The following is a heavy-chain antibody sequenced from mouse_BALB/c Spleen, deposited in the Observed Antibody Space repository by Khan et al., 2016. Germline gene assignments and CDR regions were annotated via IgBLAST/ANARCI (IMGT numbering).Heavy chain of an antibody. CDR1: GFTFSNYW. CDR3: TTGFAY. J-gene: IGHJ3*01. V-gene: IGHV6-6*02. Sequence: EVKLEESGGGLVPPGGSMKLSCVASGFTFSNYWMNWVRQSPEKGLEWVAEIRLKSNNYATHYAESVKGRFTISRDASKSSVYLQMNNLRAEDTGIYYCTTGFAYWGQGTLVTVSA. CDR2: IRLKSNNYAT.